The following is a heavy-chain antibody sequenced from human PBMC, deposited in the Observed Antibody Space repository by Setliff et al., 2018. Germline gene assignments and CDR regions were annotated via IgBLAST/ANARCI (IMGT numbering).Heavy chain of an antibody. D-gene: IGHD3-10*01. CDR3: ARVSQPFIWFGELPDY. CDR2: IKQDGSEK. J-gene: IGHJ4*02. V-gene: IGHV3-7*01. CDR1: FTFSSYW. Sequence: FTFSSYWMSWVRQAPGKGLEWVANIKQDGSEKYYADSVKGRFTISRDNAKNSLYLQMNSLRAEDTAVYYCARVSQPFIWFGELPDYWGQGTLVTVSS.